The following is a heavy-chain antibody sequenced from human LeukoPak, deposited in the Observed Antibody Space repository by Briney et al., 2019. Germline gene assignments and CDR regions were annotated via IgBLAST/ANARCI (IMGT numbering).Heavy chain of an antibody. Sequence: SETLSLTCAVYGGSFSGYYWSWIRQPSGKGLEWIGEINHSGSTNYNPSLKSRVTISVDTSKNQFSLKLSSVTAADTAVYYCARGGDNWNYGDFYYYYMDVWGKGTTVTISS. CDR2: INHSGST. J-gene: IGHJ6*03. CDR1: GGSFSGYY. D-gene: IGHD1-7*01. V-gene: IGHV4-34*01. CDR3: ARGGDNWNYGDFYYYYMDV.